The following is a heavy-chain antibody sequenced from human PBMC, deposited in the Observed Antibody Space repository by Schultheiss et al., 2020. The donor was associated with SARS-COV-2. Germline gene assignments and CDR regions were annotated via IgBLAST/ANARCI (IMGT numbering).Heavy chain of an antibody. CDR3: VRGPKRGDYYFDY. CDR1: GFTFSSYG. D-gene: IGHD2-21*02. V-gene: IGHV3-30*03. J-gene: IGHJ4*02. Sequence: GGSLRLSCAASGFTFSSYGMHWVRQAPGKGLEWVAVISYDGSNKYYADSVKGRFTISRDNSKNTLYLQMNSLRAEDTAVYYCVRGPKRGDYYFDYWGQGTLVTVSS. CDR2: ISYDGSNK.